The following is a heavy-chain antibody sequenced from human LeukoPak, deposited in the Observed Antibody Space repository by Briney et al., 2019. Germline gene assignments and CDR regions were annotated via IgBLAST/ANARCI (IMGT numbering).Heavy chain of an antibody. CDR2: IYYTGST. J-gene: IGHJ4*02. Sequence: SETLSLTCTVSGASISSNGYYWGWVRQPPGKGLEWIATIYYTGSTYYNPSLKSRLAISLDTSKNQFSLKLSSVTAADMAVYYCARDRVDTAMIYFDYWGQGALVTVSS. V-gene: IGHV4-39*07. CDR1: GASISSNGYY. D-gene: IGHD5-18*01. CDR3: ARDRVDTAMIYFDY.